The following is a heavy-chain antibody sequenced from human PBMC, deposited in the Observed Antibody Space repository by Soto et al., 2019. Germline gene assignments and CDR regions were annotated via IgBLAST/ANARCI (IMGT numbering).Heavy chain of an antibody. J-gene: IGHJ4*02. CDR1: GGTFSSYA. D-gene: IGHD2-2*01. Sequence: QVQLVQSGAEVKKPGSSVKVSCKASGGTFSSYAISWVRQAPGQGLEWMGGIIPIFGTANYAQKFQGGVTITADESTSTAYMELSSLRSEDTAVYYCARGGDCSSTSCSSPFDYWGQGTLVTVSS. V-gene: IGHV1-69*01. CDR2: IIPIFGTA. CDR3: ARGGDCSSTSCSSPFDY.